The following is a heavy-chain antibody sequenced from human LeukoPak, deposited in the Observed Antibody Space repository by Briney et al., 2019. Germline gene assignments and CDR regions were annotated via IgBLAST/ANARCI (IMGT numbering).Heavy chain of an antibody. CDR2: IRSKADNYAT. D-gene: IGHD2-15*01. V-gene: IGHV3-73*01. CDR3: TVCSGDNCPTRAFDI. J-gene: IGHJ3*02. CDR1: GFTFSGSD. Sequence: PGGSLRLSCAASGFTFSGSDMHWVRQASGIGLEWVGRIRSKADNYATAYAASVKGRFTISRDDSKNTACLQMNSLKTEDTAVYYCTVCSGDNCPTRAFDIWGQGTMVTVSS.